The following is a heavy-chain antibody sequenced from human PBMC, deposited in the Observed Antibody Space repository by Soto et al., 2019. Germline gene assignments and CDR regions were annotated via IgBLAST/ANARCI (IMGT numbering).Heavy chain of an antibody. Sequence: DVHLLESGGGLVQPGGALRLSCAASGFTFSNYAMNWVRQAPGKGLEWVSGISGSGSSSYYTGSVKGRFSISRDNSQKKLYLQMDNLRAEDTALYYCAKYVSSTLIAAVHTGYYFDSWGQGALVTVSS. CDR1: GFTFSNYA. CDR2: ISGSGSSS. V-gene: IGHV3-23*01. CDR3: AKYVSSTLIAAVHTGYYFDS. J-gene: IGHJ4*02. D-gene: IGHD6-25*01.